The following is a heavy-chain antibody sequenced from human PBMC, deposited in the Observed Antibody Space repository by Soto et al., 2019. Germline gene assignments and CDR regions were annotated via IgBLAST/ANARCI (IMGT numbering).Heavy chain of an antibody. Sequence: GGSLRLSCAASGFTFDDYTMHWVRQVPGKGLEWVSLISWDGGDTHYPDSVKSRFTISRANTKDSLYLQMNSLRIEDTALYYCAKPYSIAPGGTALDFWGQGTLVTVSS. D-gene: IGHD6-13*01. CDR1: GFTFDDYT. J-gene: IGHJ4*02. V-gene: IGHV3-43*01. CDR2: ISWDGGDT. CDR3: AKPYSIAPGGTALDF.